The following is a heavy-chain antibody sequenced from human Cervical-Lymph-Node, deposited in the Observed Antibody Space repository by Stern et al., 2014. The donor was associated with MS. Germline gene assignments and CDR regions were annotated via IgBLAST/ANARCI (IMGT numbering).Heavy chain of an antibody. Sequence: VQLVESGGGFVTPGGSLRLSCAASGFLFGDYYMTWIRQAPGKGLEWISYISDSGTSISYADSVEGRFTVSRDNANNLLYLQMRSLRVEDTGVYYCARKTAGFAGATKHWGQGTLVTVSS. CDR2: ISDSGTSI. D-gene: IGHD1-26*01. CDR1: GFLFGDYY. V-gene: IGHV3-11*01. J-gene: IGHJ4*02. CDR3: ARKTAGFAGATKH.